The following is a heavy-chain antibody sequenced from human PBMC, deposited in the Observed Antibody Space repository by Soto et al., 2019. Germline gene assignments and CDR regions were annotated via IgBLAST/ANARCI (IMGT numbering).Heavy chain of an antibody. D-gene: IGHD6-19*01. V-gene: IGHV4-59*01. Sequence: PSETLSLTCSVSGGSISGSYWSWIRQSPGKGLEWLGYVYYTGSTNYSPSLRSRVSISVDTSKNEFSLRLSSVTAADTAVYFCARSVAVPGAHIDYWGQRTQVTV. J-gene: IGHJ4*02. CDR3: ARSVAVPGAHIDY. CDR1: GGSISGSY. CDR2: VYYTGST.